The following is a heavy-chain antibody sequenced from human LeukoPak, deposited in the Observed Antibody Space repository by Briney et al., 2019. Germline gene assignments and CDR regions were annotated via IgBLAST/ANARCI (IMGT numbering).Heavy chain of an antibody. CDR3: ARQGRAVPGEADY. CDR2: IFPGDSDT. J-gene: IGHJ4*02. D-gene: IGHD6-19*01. V-gene: IGHV5-51*01. Sequence: GESLKISCKGFGYMFSAYWIGWVRQMPGRGLEWMGIIFPGDSDTRNSPSFQSHHTISADNYNSTAYLQWNNLKASDTVMYYCARQGRAVPGEADYWGQGTLVTV. CDR1: GYMFSAYW.